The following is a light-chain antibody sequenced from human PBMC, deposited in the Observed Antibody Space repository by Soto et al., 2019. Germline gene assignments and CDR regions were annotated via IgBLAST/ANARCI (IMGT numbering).Light chain of an antibody. CDR3: QQYNNWPPLT. V-gene: IGKV3-15*01. CDR1: QFIGSN. J-gene: IGKJ4*01. Sequence: MTQSPVTLSVSPGERATLSCRASQFIGSNLAWYQQKPAQPPRLLIYDASTRATGIPARFSGSGSGTEFNLTISSLQSEDFAVYYCQQYNNWPPLTFGGGTKVDIK. CDR2: DAS.